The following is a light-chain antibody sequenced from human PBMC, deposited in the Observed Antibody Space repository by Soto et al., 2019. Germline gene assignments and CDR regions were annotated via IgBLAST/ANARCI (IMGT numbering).Light chain of an antibody. J-gene: IGKJ4*01. Sequence: DIQLTQSPSFLSASIGDSVTITCRASQAIGTYLAWYQQKPGKAPNLLVYAASTLPSGVPSRFSGSGSGTEFTLTITSLHPEVVATYCCQQLHSYLLTFGGGTKVQIK. V-gene: IGKV1-9*01. CDR3: QQLHSYLLT. CDR1: QAIGTY. CDR2: AAS.